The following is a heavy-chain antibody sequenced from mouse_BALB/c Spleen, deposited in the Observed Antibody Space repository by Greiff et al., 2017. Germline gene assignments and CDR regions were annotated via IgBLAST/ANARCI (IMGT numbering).Heavy chain of an antibody. CDR3: TREGAYFDY. Sequence: LQQPGSELVRPGASVKLSCKASGYTFTSYWMHWVKQRHGQGLEWIGNIYPGSGSTNYDEKFKSKGTLTVDTSSSTAYMHHSSLTSEDSAVYYCTREGAYFDYWGQGTTLTVSS. J-gene: IGHJ2*01. V-gene: IGHV1S22*01. CDR2: IYPGSGST. CDR1: GYTFTSYW.